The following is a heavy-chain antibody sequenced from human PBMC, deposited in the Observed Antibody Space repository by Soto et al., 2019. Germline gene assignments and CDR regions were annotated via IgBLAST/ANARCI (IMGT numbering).Heavy chain of an antibody. CDR3: AKPPGGVGWFDP. D-gene: IGHD1-26*01. Sequence: GGSLRLSCAASGFTFSSYAMSWVRQAPGKGLEWVSAISGSGGSTYYADSVKGRFTISRDNSKNTLYLQMNSLRAEDTAVYYWAKPPGGVGWFDPWGKGTLVTVPS. CDR1: GFTFSSYA. CDR2: ISGSGGST. J-gene: IGHJ5*02. V-gene: IGHV3-23*01.